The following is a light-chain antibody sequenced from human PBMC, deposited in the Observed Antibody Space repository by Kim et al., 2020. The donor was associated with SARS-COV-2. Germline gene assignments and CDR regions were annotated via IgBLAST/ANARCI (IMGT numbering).Light chain of an antibody. Sequence: SSRERATLSRRASQSVSTNLVWYQQKPGQAPRVLIYGASTRATGIPARFSGSGSGTEFTLTISSLQSEDFAVYYCQQCNNWPPWTFGQGTKVDIK. CDR1: QSVSTN. CDR3: QQCNNWPPWT. J-gene: IGKJ1*01. CDR2: GAS. V-gene: IGKV3-15*01.